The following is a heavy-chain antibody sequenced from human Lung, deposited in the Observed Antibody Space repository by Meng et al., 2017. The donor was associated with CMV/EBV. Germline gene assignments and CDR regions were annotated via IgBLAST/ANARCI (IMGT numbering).Heavy chain of an antibody. CDR2: IRGSGGST. Sequence: GESLKIPCSASGFTFSSYAMSWVRQAPGKGLEWVSAIRGSGGSTYYADSVKGRFTISRDNSKNTLYLQMNSLGAEDTAVYYCAKGGWSKPANWLWGQGTLVTVSS. D-gene: IGHD6-6*01. J-gene: IGHJ4*02. CDR3: AKGGWSKPANWL. V-gene: IGHV3-23*01. CDR1: GFTFSSYA.